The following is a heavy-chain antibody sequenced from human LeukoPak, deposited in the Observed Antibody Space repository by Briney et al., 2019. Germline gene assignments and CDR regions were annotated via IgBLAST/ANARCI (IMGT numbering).Heavy chain of an antibody. J-gene: IGHJ2*01. CDR1: GGTFSSYA. Sequence: GASVEVSCKASGGTFSSYAISWVRQAPGQGLEWMGGIIPIFGTANYAQKFQGRVTITADESTSTAYMELSSLRSEDTAVYYCARVRFAVTTLDWYFDLWGRGTLVTVSS. D-gene: IGHD4-17*01. CDR3: ARVRFAVTTLDWYFDL. V-gene: IGHV1-69*13. CDR2: IIPIFGTA.